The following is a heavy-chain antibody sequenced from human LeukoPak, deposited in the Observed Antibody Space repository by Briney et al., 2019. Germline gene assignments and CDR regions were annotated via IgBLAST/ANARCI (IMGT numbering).Heavy chain of an antibody. Sequence: GGSLRLSCAASTFTLSSYTMNWVRQAPGKGLEWVSSISSSSTYINYADSVKGRFTISRDNAKNSMALQMNSLRVEDTAVYYCARVRFAGPQAFDIWGQGTMVTVAS. CDR2: ISSSSTYI. D-gene: IGHD4/OR15-4a*01. J-gene: IGHJ3*02. CDR1: TFTLSSYT. CDR3: ARVRFAGPQAFDI. V-gene: IGHV3-21*01.